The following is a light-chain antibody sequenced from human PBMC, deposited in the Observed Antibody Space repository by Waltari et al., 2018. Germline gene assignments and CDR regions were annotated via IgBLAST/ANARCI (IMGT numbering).Light chain of an antibody. CDR3: QSTDSSGTYVV. J-gene: IGLJ2*01. V-gene: IGLV3-25*02. CDR1: VLPNQL. CDR2: KDI. Sequence: YELTQPPSVPVPPGQTARSTRSGHVLPNQLGFWYQQKPGQAPGLVSFKDIEGPSGIPERFTGSRSGTTVTLAITGAQAEDEADYYCQSTDSSGTYVVFGGGTKLTVL.